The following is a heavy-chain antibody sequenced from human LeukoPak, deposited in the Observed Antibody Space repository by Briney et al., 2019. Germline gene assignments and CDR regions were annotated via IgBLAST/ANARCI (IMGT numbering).Heavy chain of an antibody. J-gene: IGHJ3*02. CDR3: ARDLYGGSDAFDI. Sequence: PGGSLRLSCAASGFTFSSYAMHWVRQTPGKGLEWVAVISYDGSNKYYADSVKGRFTISRDNSKNTLYLQMNSPRAEDTAVYYCARDLYGGSDAFDIWGQGTMVTVSS. CDR2: ISYDGSNK. CDR1: GFTFSSYA. D-gene: IGHD3-16*01. V-gene: IGHV3-30*14.